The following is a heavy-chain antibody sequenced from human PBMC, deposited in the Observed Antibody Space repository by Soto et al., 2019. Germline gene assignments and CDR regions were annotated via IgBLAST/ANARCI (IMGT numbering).Heavy chain of an antibody. CDR1: GFTFSSYG. Sequence: QPGGSLRLSCAASGFTFSSYGMHWGRQSPGKRLEWVSVIGYDGSNTYYADSVKGRFSISRDNSKNTQYLQMNSLRAEDTAVYYCARDKMSRYDFWSGPNYYYGMDVWGQGTTVTVSS. D-gene: IGHD3-3*01. V-gene: IGHV3-33*01. J-gene: IGHJ6*02. CDR3: ARDKMSRYDFWSGPNYYYGMDV. CDR2: IGYDGSNT.